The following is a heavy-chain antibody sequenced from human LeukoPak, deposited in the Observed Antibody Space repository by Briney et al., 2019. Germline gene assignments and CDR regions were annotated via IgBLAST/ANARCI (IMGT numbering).Heavy chain of an antibody. Sequence: SETLSLTCAVYGGSFSGYFWSWIRQPPGKGLEWIGEINHSGSTNYYPSLKSRVTISVDTSKNQFSLRLSSVTAADTAVYYCARGDVMAGSNYYFYYMDVWGKGTTVTVSS. CDR2: INHSGST. CDR1: GGSFSGYF. J-gene: IGHJ6*03. D-gene: IGHD6-19*01. V-gene: IGHV4-34*01. CDR3: ARGDVMAGSNYYFYYMDV.